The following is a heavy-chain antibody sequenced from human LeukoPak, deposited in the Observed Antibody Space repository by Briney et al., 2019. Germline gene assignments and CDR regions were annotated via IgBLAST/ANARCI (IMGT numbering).Heavy chain of an antibody. CDR2: IVGSGGST. Sequence: PGGSLRHSCAASGFTFSNYAMSWVRQAPGKGLEWVSAIVGSGGSTYYADSVKGRFTISRDNPKNTLYLQMNSLRAEDTAVYYCAKWGDYDILTGYYDSDYWGQGTLVTVSS. V-gene: IGHV3-23*01. CDR1: GFTFSNYA. D-gene: IGHD3-9*01. J-gene: IGHJ4*02. CDR3: AKWGDYDILTGYYDSDY.